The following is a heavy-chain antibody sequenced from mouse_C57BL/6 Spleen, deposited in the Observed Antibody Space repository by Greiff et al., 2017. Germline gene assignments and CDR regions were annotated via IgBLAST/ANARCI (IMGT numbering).Heavy chain of an antibody. V-gene: IGHV1-62-2*01. CDR1: GYTFTEYT. CDR2: FYPGSGSI. J-gene: IGHJ4*01. Sequence: VQLQQSGAELVKPGASVKLSCKASGYTFTEYTIHWVKRRSGQGLEWIGWFYPGSGSIKYNEKFKDKATLPADKSSSTVYMELSRLTSEDSAVYFCARHEEVYYYGSSYGAMDYWGQGTSVTVSS. CDR3: ARHEEVYYYGSSYGAMDY. D-gene: IGHD1-1*01.